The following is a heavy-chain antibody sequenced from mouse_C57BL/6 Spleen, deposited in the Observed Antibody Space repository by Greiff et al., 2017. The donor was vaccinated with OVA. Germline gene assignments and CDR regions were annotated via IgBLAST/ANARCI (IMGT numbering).Heavy chain of an antibody. CDR1: GYTFTSYG. Sequence: SGAELARPGASVKLSCKASGYTFTSYGISWVKQRTGQGLEWIGEIYPRSGNTYYNEKFKGKATLTADKSSSTAYMELRSLTSEDSAVYFCARGGYSNYFDYWGQGTTLTVSS. CDR3: ARGGYSNYFDY. D-gene: IGHD2-5*01. V-gene: IGHV1-81*01. CDR2: IYPRSGNT. J-gene: IGHJ2*01.